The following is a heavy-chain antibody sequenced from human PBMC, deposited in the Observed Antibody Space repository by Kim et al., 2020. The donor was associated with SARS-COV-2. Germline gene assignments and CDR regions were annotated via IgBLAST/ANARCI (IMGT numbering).Heavy chain of an antibody. J-gene: IGHJ3*02. CDR3: ARHETIFGVVSAFDI. V-gene: IGHV5-10-1*01. Sequence: GESLKISCKGSGYSFTSYWISWVRQMPGKGLEWMGRIDPSDSYTNYSPSFQGHVTISADKSISTAYLQWSSLKASDTAMYYCARHETIFGVVSAFDIWGQGTMVTVSS. CDR1: GYSFTSYW. D-gene: IGHD3-3*01. CDR2: IDPSDSYT.